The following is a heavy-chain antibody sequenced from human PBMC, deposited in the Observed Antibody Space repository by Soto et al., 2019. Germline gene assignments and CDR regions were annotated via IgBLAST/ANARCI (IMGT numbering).Heavy chain of an antibody. CDR3: ASLIAVAVGSPSKICNWFDP. V-gene: IGHV4-39*01. D-gene: IGHD6-19*01. J-gene: IGHJ5*02. CDR1: GGSISSSSYY. CDR2: IYYSGST. Sequence: PSETLSLTCTVSGGSISSSSYYWGWIRQPPGKGLEWIGSIYYSGSTYYNPSLKSRVTISVDTSKNQFSLKLSSVTAADTAVYYCASLIAVAVGSPSKICNWFDPWGQGTLVTVSS.